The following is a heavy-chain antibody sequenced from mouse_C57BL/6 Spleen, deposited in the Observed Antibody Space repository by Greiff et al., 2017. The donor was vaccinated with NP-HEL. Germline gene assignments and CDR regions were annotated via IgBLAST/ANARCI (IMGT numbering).Heavy chain of an antibody. CDR2: IWTGGGT. D-gene: IGHD1-1*01. CDR3: ARRTTTVVGYAMDY. J-gene: IGHJ4*01. V-gene: IGHV2-9-1*01. Sequence: QVQLQQSGPGLVAPSQSLSITCTVSGFSLTSYAISWVRQPPGKGLEWLGVIWTGGGTNYNSALKSRLSISKDNSKSQVFLKMNSLQTDDTARYYCARRTTTVVGYAMDYWGQGTSVTVSS. CDR1: GFSLTSYA.